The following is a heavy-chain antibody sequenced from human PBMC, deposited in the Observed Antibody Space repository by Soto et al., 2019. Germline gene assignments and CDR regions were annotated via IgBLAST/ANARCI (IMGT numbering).Heavy chain of an antibody. D-gene: IGHD3-22*01. CDR2: FYSSGSI. V-gene: IGHV4-39*07. CDR3: ARMYSSGSGWFHP. CDR1: GYSITAGRYY. Sequence: NPSETLSLTCFVSGYSITAGRYYWSWIRHHPGKGLEWIGSFYSSGSIIYNPSLRSRVSISGDTSSNQFSMSLTSVTAADTARYYCARMYSSGSGWFHPWGQGTLVTVSS. J-gene: IGHJ5*02.